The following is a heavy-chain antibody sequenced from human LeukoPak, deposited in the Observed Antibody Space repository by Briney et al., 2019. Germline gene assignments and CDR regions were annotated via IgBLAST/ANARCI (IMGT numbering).Heavy chain of an antibody. V-gene: IGHV1-18*01. CDR2: ISVYNDNT. J-gene: IGHJ4*02. D-gene: IGHD2/OR15-2a*01. Sequence: GASVKVSCKASGYTFTNYGISWVRQAPGQGPEWIGWISVYNDNTNYTQKLQGRVTMTTDTSMSTAYMELRSLRSDDSAVYYCARRLLYKTMDYWGQGTLVTVSS. CDR3: ARRLLYKTMDY. CDR1: GYTFTNYG.